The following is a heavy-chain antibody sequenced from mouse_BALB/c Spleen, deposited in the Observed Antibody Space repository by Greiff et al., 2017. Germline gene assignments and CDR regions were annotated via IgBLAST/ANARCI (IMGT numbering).Heavy chain of an antibody. CDR3: ARGDYDYAMDY. J-gene: IGHJ4*01. D-gene: IGHD2-4*01. Sequence: QVHVKQSGPELVKPGASVRISCKASGYTFTSYYIHWVKQRPGQGLEWIGWIYPGNVNTKYNEKFKGKATLTADKSSSTAYMQLSSLTSEDSAVYFCARGDYDYAMDYWGQGTSVTVSS. V-gene: IGHV1S56*01. CDR1: GYTFTSYY. CDR2: IYPGNVNT.